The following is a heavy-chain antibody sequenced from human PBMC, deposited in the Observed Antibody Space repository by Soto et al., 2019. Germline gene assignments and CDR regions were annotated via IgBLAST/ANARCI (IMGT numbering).Heavy chain of an antibody. J-gene: IGHJ4*02. V-gene: IGHV4-34*01. CDR3: VIRLGWLQHY. CDR1: GGSFSGYY. CDR2: VNHSGST. Sequence: SETLSLTCAVYGGSFSGYYWSWIRQPPGKGLEWIGEVNHSGSTNYNPSLESRVTMSADTSKNQFSLELTSVTAADTAVYYCVIRLGWLQHYWGQGIQVTVSS. D-gene: IGHD2-21*01.